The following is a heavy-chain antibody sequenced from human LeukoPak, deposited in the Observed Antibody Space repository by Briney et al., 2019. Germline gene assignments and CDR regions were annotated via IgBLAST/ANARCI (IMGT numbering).Heavy chain of an antibody. CDR3: ARGLVGATTDY. D-gene: IGHD1-26*01. CDR2: INHSGST. CDR1: GGSFSGYY. Sequence: SETLSLTCAVYGGSFSGYYWSWIRQPPGKELEWIGEINHSGSTNYNPSLKSRVTISVDTSKNQFSLKLSSVTAADTAVYYCARGLVGATTDYWGQGTLVTVSA. J-gene: IGHJ4*02. V-gene: IGHV4-34*01.